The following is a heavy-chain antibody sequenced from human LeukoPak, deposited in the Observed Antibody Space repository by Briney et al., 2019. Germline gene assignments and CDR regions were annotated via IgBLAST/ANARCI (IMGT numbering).Heavy chain of an antibody. V-gene: IGHV1-2*02. CDR2: INPNSGGT. D-gene: IGHD3-9*01. CDR3: ARGSDSGEEIYDILTGYYTPHYYYYGMDV. Sequence: GASVKVSCKASGYTFTGYYMHWVRQAPGQGLEWMGWINPNSGGTNYAQKFQGRVTMTRDTSISTAYMELSRLRSDDTAVYYCARGSDSGEEIYDILTGYYTPHYYYYGMDVWGQGTTVTVSS. J-gene: IGHJ6*02. CDR1: GYTFTGYY.